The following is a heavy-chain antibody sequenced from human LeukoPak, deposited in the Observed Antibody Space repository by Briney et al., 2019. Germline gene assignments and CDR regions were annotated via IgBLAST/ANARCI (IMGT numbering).Heavy chain of an antibody. Sequence: GGSLRLSCAASGFTFRSYSMNWVRQAPGKGLEWVSSISSSSSYIYYADSVKGRFTISRDNAKNSLYLQMNSLRAEDTAVYYCAREVRDILTGYYKDYWGQGTLVTVSS. D-gene: IGHD3-9*01. CDR1: GFTFRSYS. CDR3: AREVRDILTGYYKDY. V-gene: IGHV3-21*01. CDR2: ISSSSSYI. J-gene: IGHJ4*02.